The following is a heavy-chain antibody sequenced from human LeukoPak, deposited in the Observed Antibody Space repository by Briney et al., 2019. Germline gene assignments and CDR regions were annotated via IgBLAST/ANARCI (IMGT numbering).Heavy chain of an antibody. CDR2: ISSSGSTI. Sequence: PGGSLRLSCAASGFTFSSYEMNWVRQAPGKGLEWVSYISSSGSTIYYADSVKGRFTISRDNAKNSLYLQMNSLRAEDTAVYYCARALHFWSGYYLVYYFDYWGQGTLVTVSS. D-gene: IGHD3-3*01. V-gene: IGHV3-48*03. CDR1: GFTFSSYE. J-gene: IGHJ4*02. CDR3: ARALHFWSGYYLVYYFDY.